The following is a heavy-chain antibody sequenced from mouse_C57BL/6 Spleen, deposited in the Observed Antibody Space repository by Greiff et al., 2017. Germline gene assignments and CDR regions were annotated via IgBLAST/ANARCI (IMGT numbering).Heavy chain of an antibody. J-gene: IGHJ2*01. D-gene: IGHD1-2*01. CDR1: GFTFSSYT. CDR2: ISGGGGNT. Sequence: EVQRVESGGGLVKPGGSLQLSCAASGFTFSSYTMSWVRQTPEKRLEWVATISGGGGNTYYPDSVKGRFTISRDNAKNTLYLQMSSLRSEDTALYYCARHDYYGGYYFDYWGQGTTLTVSS. V-gene: IGHV5-9*01. CDR3: ARHDYYGGYYFDY.